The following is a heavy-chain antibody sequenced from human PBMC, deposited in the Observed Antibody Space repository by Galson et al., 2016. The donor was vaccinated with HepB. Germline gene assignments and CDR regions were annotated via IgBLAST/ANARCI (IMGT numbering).Heavy chain of an antibody. CDR3: ARTTGDCGGDCSWFDP. CDR1: GGSISNYY. Sequence: ETLSLTCTVSGGSISNYYWSWIRQPPGKGLEWIGYIYSSGSTYYNPSLKSRVTISMDTSKNHFSLRLNSVTAADTAVYYCARTTGDCGGDCSWFDPWGQGTPVIVSS. D-gene: IGHD2-21*02. CDR2: IYSSGST. V-gene: IGHV4-59*12. J-gene: IGHJ5*02.